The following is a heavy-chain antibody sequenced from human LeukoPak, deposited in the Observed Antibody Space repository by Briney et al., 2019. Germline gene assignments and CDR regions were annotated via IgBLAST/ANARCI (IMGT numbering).Heavy chain of an antibody. CDR3: ARHQELLWFGESLYFDS. CDR1: GGSISSSNYY. V-gene: IGHV4-39*01. J-gene: IGHJ4*02. CDR2: IHFSGST. Sequence: SETLSLTCTVSGGSISSSNYYWGWIRQPPGKGLEWIGSIHFSGSTYYSPSLTSRVTISVDTSKNQFSLKLSSVTAADTAVYYCARHQELLWFGESLYFDSWGQGTLVTVSS. D-gene: IGHD3-10*01.